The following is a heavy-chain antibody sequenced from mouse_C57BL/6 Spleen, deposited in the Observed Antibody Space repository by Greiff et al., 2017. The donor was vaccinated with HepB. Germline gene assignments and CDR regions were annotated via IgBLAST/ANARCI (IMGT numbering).Heavy chain of an antibody. CDR3: ARGGTRAY. Sequence: QVQLKESGAELVRPGTSVKVSCKASGYAFTNYLIEWVKQRPGQGLEWIGVINPGSGGTNYNEKFKGKATLTADKSSSTAYMQLSSLTSEDSAVYFCARGGTRAYWGQGTLVTVSA. CDR1: GYAFTNYL. D-gene: IGHD3-3*01. J-gene: IGHJ3*01. CDR2: INPGSGGT. V-gene: IGHV1-54*01.